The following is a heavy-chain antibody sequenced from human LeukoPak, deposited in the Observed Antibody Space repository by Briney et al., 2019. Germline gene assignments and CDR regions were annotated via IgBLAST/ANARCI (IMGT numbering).Heavy chain of an antibody. V-gene: IGHV3-53*01. CDR1: GFTVPDNY. D-gene: IGHD6-25*01. Sequence: GGSLRLSCAASGFTVPDNYMNWVRQSSGKGLEWVSVIYGGGDTNYADSVKGRFIISRDTSKNTLYLQMNSLRAEDTAVYYCAKGDRRDHPSSGFDPWGQETLVTASS. CDR2: IYGGGDT. CDR3: AKGDRRDHPSSGFDP. J-gene: IGHJ5*02.